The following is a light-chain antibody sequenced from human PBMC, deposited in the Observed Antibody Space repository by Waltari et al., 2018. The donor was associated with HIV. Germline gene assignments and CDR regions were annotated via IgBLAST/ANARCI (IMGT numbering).Light chain of an antibody. V-gene: IGLV1-47*01. CDR2: TDN. CDR3: AAWDASLSVV. Sequence: QSVLTQPPSASGTPGQRVTISCSGSSSNIGRNYVYWYQQLPGTAPKLLIMTDNQRPSGVPDRCSGSKSGTSASLAISGLRSEDEADYYCAAWDASLSVVFGGGTKLSVL. CDR1: SSNIGRNY. J-gene: IGLJ2*01.